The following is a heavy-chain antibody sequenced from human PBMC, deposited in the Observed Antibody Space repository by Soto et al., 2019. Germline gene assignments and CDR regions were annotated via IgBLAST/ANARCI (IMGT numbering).Heavy chain of an antibody. J-gene: IGHJ4*02. CDR2: IKSDGSSA. V-gene: IGHV3-74*01. CDR3: ARDGEQTGDPGDY. CDR1: EFTFSRHW. Sequence: EVQLVESGGGLVQPGGSLRLSCAASEFTFSRHWMHWVRQAPGKGLVWVSRIKSDGSSANYADSVKGRFTISRDNAKNTLYLQMNSLRAEDTAVYYCARDGEQTGDPGDYWGQGTLVTVSS. D-gene: IGHD7-27*01.